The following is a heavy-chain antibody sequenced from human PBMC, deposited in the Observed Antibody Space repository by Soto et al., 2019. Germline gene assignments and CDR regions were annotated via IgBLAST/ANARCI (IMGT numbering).Heavy chain of an antibody. J-gene: IGHJ5*02. CDR2: IHHSGST. CDR3: ARDRTKGGRYFDWLPRTKGNWFGP. D-gene: IGHD3-9*01. CDR1: GASITSSHW. Sequence: PEETLSLTCTVSAVSGASITSSHWWSWVRQPPGKGLEWIGGIHHSGSTYYNPSLKSRVTISVDTSKNQFSLKLSSVTAADTAVYYCARDRTKGGRYFDWLPRTKGNWFGPWGQGTLVTVSS. V-gene: IGHV4-4*02.